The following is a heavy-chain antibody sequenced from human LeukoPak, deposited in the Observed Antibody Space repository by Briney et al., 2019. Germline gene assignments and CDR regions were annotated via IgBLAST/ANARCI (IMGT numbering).Heavy chain of an antibody. CDR2: ISYDGSNK. D-gene: IGHD1-26*01. CDR1: GFTFSSYG. J-gene: IGHJ4*02. Sequence: GGSLRLSCAASGFTFSSYGMHWVRQAPGKGLEWVAVISYDGSNKYYADSVKGRFTISRDNSKNTLYLQMNSLRAEDTAVYYCAKDVDHGWELLGYWGQGTLVTVSS. V-gene: IGHV3-30*18. CDR3: AKDVDHGWELLGY.